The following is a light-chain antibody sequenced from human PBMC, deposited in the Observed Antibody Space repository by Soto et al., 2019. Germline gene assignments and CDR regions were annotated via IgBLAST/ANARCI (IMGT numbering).Light chain of an antibody. J-gene: IGKJ2*01. CDR3: QQSYSTPQT. CDR2: AAS. CDR1: QSISSY. V-gene: IGKV1-39*01. Sequence: DIQMTQSPSSLSASVGDRVTITCRASQSISSYLNWYQHKPGKAPNLLIYAASSLQSGVPSRFSGSGSGTDFTLTISSLQPEDFATYYCQQSYSTPQTVGQGTKVDIK.